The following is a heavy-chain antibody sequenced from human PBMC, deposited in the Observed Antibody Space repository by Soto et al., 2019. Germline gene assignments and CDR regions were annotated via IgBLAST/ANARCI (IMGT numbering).Heavy chain of an antibody. V-gene: IGHV3-30*18. Sequence: QVQLVESGGGVVQPGRSLRVSCAASGFTFSIYAMHWVRQAPGTGLEWVAVISYDGTKTYYADSVKGRFTISRDNSKNTVYLQMNSLRDEDAAVYYCAKDRRPRRQWLIGPFDYWGQGTLVTVSP. CDR1: GFTFSIYA. CDR2: ISYDGTKT. D-gene: IGHD6-19*01. CDR3: AKDRRPRRQWLIGPFDY. J-gene: IGHJ4*02.